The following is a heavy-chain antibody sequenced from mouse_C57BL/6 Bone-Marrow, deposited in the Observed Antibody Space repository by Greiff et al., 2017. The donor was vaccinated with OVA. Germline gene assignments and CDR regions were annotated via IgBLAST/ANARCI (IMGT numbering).Heavy chain of an antibody. V-gene: IGHV1-15*01. Sequence: VKLMESGAELVRPGASVTLSCKASGYTFTDYEMHWVKQTPVHGLEWIGAIDPETGGTAYNQKFKGKAILTADKSSSTAYMELRSLTSEDSAVYYCTRELLWLRQGFDYWGQGTTLTVSS. J-gene: IGHJ2*01. CDR3: TRELLWLRQGFDY. CDR2: IDPETGGT. CDR1: GYTFTDYE. D-gene: IGHD2-2*01.